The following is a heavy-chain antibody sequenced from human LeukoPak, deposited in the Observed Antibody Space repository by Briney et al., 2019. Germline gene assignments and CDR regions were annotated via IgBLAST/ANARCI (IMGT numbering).Heavy chain of an antibody. D-gene: IGHD1-26*01. CDR1: GGSISSGGYS. J-gene: IGHJ1*01. Sequence: SETLSLTCAVSGGSISSGGYSWSWIRQPPGKGLEWIGYIYHSGSTYYNPSLKSRVTISVDRSKNQFSLKLSSVTAADTAVYYCASRSYSESVLQHWGQGTLVTVSS. CDR3: ASRSYSESVLQH. V-gene: IGHV4-30-2*01. CDR2: IYHSGST.